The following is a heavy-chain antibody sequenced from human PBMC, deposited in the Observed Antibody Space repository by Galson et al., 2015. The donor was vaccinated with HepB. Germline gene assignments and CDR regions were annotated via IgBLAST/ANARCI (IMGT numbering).Heavy chain of an antibody. CDR2: ISNDENNE. Sequence: SLRLSCAASGFIFSRSGMHWVRQAPGKGLEWVAVISNDENNETYADSVKGRFTISIDNSKSTLNLQINRLRAEDTAVYHCVKDGGSTYCGGDCYSAVFEDWGQGTLVTVSA. J-gene: IGHJ4*02. V-gene: IGHV3-30*18. CDR3: VKDGGSTYCGGDCYSAVFED. D-gene: IGHD2-21*02. CDR1: GFIFSRSG.